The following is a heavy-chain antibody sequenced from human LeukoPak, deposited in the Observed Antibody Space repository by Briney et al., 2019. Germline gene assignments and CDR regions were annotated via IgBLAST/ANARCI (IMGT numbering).Heavy chain of an antibody. CDR2: ISVDGSHT. Sequence: HPGGSLRLSCAASGFTFSSYAMNWVRQAPGKGLEWVSAISVDGSHTYYADSLKGRFTISRDNSKSTLSLQMNSLRVEDTAVYYCAKCYDTSGRRASDIWGQGTMVTVSS. CDR1: GFTFSSYA. D-gene: IGHD3-22*01. CDR3: AKCYDTSGRRASDI. V-gene: IGHV3-23*01. J-gene: IGHJ3*02.